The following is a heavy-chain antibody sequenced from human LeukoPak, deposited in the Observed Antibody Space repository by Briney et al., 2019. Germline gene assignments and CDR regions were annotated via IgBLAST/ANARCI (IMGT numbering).Heavy chain of an antibody. D-gene: IGHD6-13*01. J-gene: IGHJ4*02. V-gene: IGHV3-74*01. CDR3: SRGELGSRWGDY. CDR2: INTDGSST. Sequence: GGSLRLSCAASGFTFSSFWVHWVRQAPGKGLVWVSRINTDGSSTSYADSVKGRFTISRDNAKNTLYLQMNSLRAEDTAVYYCSRGELGSRWGDYWGQGTLVTVSS. CDR1: GFTFSSFW.